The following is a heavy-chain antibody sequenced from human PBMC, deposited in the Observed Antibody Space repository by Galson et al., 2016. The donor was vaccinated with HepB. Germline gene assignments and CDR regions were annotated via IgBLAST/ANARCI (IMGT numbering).Heavy chain of an antibody. J-gene: IGHJ4*02. CDR3: AREGTY. CDR2: IHSSGST. CDR1: GGTVTSGSDY. V-gene: IGHV4-61*01. Sequence: ETLSLTCTVAGGTVTSGSDYWTWIRQPPGKGLEWIGYIHSSGSTNYNPSLTSRVTISGDTSKNQFSLRLSSVTAADTDMYYFAREGTYWGQGTLVTVSS.